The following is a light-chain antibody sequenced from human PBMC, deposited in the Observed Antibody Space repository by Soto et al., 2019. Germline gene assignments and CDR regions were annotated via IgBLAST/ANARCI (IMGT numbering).Light chain of an antibody. CDR3: SSYTGSTTFHYV. V-gene: IGLV2-14*01. Sequence: QSALTQPASVSGSPGQSITISCTGTSSDVGGYNYVSWYQQHPGKAPKLLIYDVSNRPSGASNRFSGSKSGNTASLTISGLQAEDEAVYYCSSYTGSTTFHYVFGTGTKVTAL. J-gene: IGLJ1*01. CDR2: DVS. CDR1: SSDVGGYNY.